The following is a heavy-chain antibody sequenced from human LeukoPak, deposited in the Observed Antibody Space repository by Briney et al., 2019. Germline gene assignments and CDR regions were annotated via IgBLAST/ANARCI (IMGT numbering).Heavy chain of an antibody. CDR2: ITNSGNSK. J-gene: IGHJ6*02. CDR3: ARDRHCANGVCHSPPGMDV. Sequence: GGSLRLSCAASEFTFSSYSMNWVRQAPGKGLEWVSYITNSGNSKSYADSVKGRFTISRDNSKNTMYLQINSLRAEDTAVYYCARDRHCANGVCHSPPGMDVWGQGTTVTVSS. CDR1: EFTFSSYS. V-gene: IGHV3-48*01. D-gene: IGHD2-8*01.